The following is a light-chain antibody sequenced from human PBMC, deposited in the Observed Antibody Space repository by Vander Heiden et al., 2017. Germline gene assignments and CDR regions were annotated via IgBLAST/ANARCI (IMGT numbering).Light chain of an antibody. CDR1: NIGSKN. J-gene: IGLJ3*02. V-gene: IGLV3-9*01. CDR3: QVWDSSTGV. Sequence: SSELTQPLSVSVSLGQTARITCGGNNIGSKNVHWYQQKPGQAPVLVIYRDSNRPSGIPERFSGSNPGNTATLTISRAQAGDEADYYCQVWDSSTGVFGGGTKLTVL. CDR2: RDS.